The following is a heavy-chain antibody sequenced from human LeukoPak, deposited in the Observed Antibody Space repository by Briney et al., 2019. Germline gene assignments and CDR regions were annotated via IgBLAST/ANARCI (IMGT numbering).Heavy chain of an antibody. V-gene: IGHV3-9*01. Sequence: PGGSVRLSCAASGFSFDDYAMHWVRHAPGKGLEWVSCISWNSGSIGYADSVKGRFTISRDNAKNSLYLQMNSLRAEDTALYYCAKVGSPKHDFWSGYYLISWGQGTLVTVSS. CDR2: ISWNSGSI. J-gene: IGHJ4*02. D-gene: IGHD3-3*01. CDR3: AKVGSPKHDFWSGYYLIS. CDR1: GFSFDDYA.